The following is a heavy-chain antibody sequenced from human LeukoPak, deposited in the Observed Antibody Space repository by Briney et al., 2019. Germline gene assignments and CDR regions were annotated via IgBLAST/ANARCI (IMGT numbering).Heavy chain of an antibody. CDR1: GFTFSTHW. D-gene: IGHD3-16*02. Sequence: PGGSLRLSCAASGFTFSTHWMHWVRQAPGKGLLWVSRINSDGSSTSYADSVKGRFTISRDNAKNTLYLQMNSLRVEDTAVYYCARGFITFGGVIVDYWGQGTLVTVSS. J-gene: IGHJ4*02. CDR3: ARGFITFGGVIVDY. V-gene: IGHV3-74*01. CDR2: INSDGSST.